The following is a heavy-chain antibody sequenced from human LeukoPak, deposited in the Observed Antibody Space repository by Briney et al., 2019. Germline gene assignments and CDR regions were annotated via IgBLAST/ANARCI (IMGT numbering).Heavy chain of an antibody. CDR1: GYTFTSYA. D-gene: IGHD5-24*01. J-gene: IGHJ4*02. CDR2: ISPNGVIT. Sequence: SCKASGYTFTSYAMSWVRQAPGKGLEWVSGISPNGVITYYADSVKGRFSISRDNYKGTVYLQMNSLRPEDTAVYYCAKDDAWLQFGSWGRGTLVTVSS. CDR3: AKDDAWLQFGS. V-gene: IGHV3-23*01.